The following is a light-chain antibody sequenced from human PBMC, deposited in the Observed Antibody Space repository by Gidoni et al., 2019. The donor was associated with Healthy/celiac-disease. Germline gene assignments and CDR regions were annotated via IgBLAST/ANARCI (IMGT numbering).Light chain of an antibody. Sequence: QAGLTQPPSVSKSLRQTATLTCTGNSNNVGNQGAACLQQHQGHPPKLLSYRNNNRPSGISERLSASRSGNTASLTITGLQPEDEADYYCSAWDSSLSAWVFGGGTKLTVL. J-gene: IGLJ3*02. V-gene: IGLV10-54*01. CDR2: RNN. CDR3: SAWDSSLSAWV. CDR1: SNNVGNQG.